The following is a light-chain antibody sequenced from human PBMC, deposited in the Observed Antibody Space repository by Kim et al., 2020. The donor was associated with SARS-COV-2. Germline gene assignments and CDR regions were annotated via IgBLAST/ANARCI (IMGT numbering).Light chain of an antibody. CDR1: EDIRIH. CDR3: QQYYRYPPT. Sequence: ASVGDRVTITCRASEDIRIHLAWFQHKPGRAPKPLIYAASTLQSGVPSKFSGRGSRTDFTLTISGLQPEDDATYYCQQYYRYPPTFGGGTKVDIK. CDR2: AAS. J-gene: IGKJ4*01. V-gene: IGKV1-16*02.